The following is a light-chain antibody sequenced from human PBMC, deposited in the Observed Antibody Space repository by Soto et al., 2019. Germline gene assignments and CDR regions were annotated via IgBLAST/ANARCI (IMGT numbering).Light chain of an antibody. CDR3: RQYHWAPDT. V-gene: IGKV3-20*01. CDR1: QIVGGDT. Sequence: EIVLTQSPGTLSLSPGERATLSCRASQIVGGDTLAWFQQRPGQAPRLVIYGASNRAAGIPDRFSGSGSGIDFTLTVSRLEPEDFAMYYCRQYHWAPDTFGQGTRLEIK. CDR2: GAS. J-gene: IGKJ5*01.